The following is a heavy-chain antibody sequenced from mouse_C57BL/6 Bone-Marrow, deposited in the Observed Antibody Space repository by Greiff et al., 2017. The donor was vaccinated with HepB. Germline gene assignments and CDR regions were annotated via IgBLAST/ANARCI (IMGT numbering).Heavy chain of an antibody. CDR3: ARSLTTVVPYAMDY. CDR2: INPNNGGT. Sequence: VQLKQSGPELVKPGASVKMSCKASGYTFTDYNMHWVKQSHGKSLEWIGYINPNNGGTSYNQKFKGKATLTVNKSSSTAYMELRSLTSEDSAVYYCARSLTTVVPYAMDYWGQGTSVTVSS. V-gene: IGHV1-22*01. J-gene: IGHJ4*01. CDR1: GYTFTDYN. D-gene: IGHD1-1*01.